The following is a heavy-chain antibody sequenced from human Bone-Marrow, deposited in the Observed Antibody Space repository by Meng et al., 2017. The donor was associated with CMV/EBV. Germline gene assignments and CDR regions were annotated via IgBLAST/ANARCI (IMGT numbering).Heavy chain of an antibody. CDR2: TYYRSKWYN. Sequence: SSNSAAWNWIRQSPSRGLEWLGRTYYRSKWYNDYAVSVKSRITINPDTSKNQFSLQLNSVTPEDTAVYYCARVPPRRATVLYNWFDPWGQGTLVTVSS. CDR1: SSNSAA. J-gene: IGHJ5*02. D-gene: IGHD4-11*01. V-gene: IGHV6-1*01. CDR3: ARVPPRRATVLYNWFDP.